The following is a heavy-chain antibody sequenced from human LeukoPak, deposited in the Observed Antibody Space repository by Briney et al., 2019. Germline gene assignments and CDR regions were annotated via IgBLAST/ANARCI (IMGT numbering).Heavy chain of an antibody. V-gene: IGHV1-2*02. CDR1: GYTFTVDN. J-gene: IGHJ4*02. D-gene: IGHD5-12*01. Sequence: ASVKVSCEASGYTFTVDNIKWAPQAPGQRLEWMGWINPNSGGTNYAQKFKGRVNMTRDTSISTAYMELSRLRSDDTAVYYYARSRSASGYDCNDYWGQGNLVTVSS. CDR3: ARSRSASGYDCNDY. CDR2: INPNSGGT.